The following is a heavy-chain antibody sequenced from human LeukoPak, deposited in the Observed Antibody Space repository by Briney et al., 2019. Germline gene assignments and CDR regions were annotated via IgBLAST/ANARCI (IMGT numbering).Heavy chain of an antibody. CDR2: ISGSGGST. CDR3: ARVFSDYGVEIYYYGMDV. D-gene: IGHD4-17*01. CDR1: GFTFSNAW. Sequence: PGGSLRLSCAASGFTFSNAWMSWVRQAPGKGLEWVSAISGSGGSTYYADSVKGRFTISRDNSKNTLYLQMNSLRAEDTAVYYCARVFSDYGVEIYYYGMDVWGQGTTVTVSS. V-gene: IGHV3-23*01. J-gene: IGHJ6*02.